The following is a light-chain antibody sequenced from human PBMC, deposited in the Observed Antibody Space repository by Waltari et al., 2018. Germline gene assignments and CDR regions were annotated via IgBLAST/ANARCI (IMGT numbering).Light chain of an antibody. J-gene: IGKJ2*02. V-gene: IGKV1-39*01. CDR1: QSISSY. Sequence: DIQMTQSPSSLSASVGDRVTITCRASQSISSYLNWYQQKPGKAPKLLIYAASSLQSGVPSRFRGSGSGTDFTLTISSLQPEDFATYYCQQSYSTPPWTFGQGTKLEI. CDR2: AAS. CDR3: QQSYSTPPWT.